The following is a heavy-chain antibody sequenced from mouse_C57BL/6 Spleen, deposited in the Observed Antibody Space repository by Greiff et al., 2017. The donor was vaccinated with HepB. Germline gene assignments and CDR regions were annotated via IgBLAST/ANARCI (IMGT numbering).Heavy chain of an antibody. J-gene: IGHJ4*01. V-gene: IGHV1-81*01. CDR1: GYTFTSYG. CDR3: ARGDGNYEEYAMDY. D-gene: IGHD2-1*01. Sequence: QVQLQQSGAELARPGASVKLSCKASGYTFTSYGISWVKQRTGQGLEWIGEIYPRSGNTYYNEKFKGKATLTADKSSSTAYMELRSLTSEDSAVYFCARGDGNYEEYAMDYWGQGTSVTVSS. CDR2: IYPRSGNT.